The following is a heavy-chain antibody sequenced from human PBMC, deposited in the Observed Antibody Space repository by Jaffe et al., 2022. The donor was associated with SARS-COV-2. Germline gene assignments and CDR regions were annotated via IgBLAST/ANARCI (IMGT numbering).Heavy chain of an antibody. Sequence: QVHLVESGRGVVQPGRSLRLSCAASGFTFSGYAMHWVRQAPGKGLEWVALISYDGSNEYYAESVKGRFTISRDNSKNTLYLQMNSLRTEDTALYYCARDPHPIAAPDAGFFQHWGQGTLVTVSS. CDR2: ISYDGSNE. CDR3: ARDPHPIAAPDAGFFQH. CDR1: GFTFSGYA. J-gene: IGHJ1*01. D-gene: IGHD6-13*01. V-gene: IGHV3-30-3*01.